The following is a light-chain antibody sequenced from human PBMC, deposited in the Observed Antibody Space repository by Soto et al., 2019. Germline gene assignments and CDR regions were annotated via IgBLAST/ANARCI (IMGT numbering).Light chain of an antibody. J-gene: IGLJ1*01. V-gene: IGLV2-14*03. CDR3: TSYTSSTPFCV. CDR1: RTDVADGYDY. Sequence: QSVLTQPASVSGSPGQSIAISCTGVRTDVADGYDYVSWYQQHPGQAPQLIIYDVSNRPSGVSDCFSGSKSGNTASLTISGLQAEDEAEYYCTSYTSSTPFCVFGTGTKVTVL. CDR2: DVS.